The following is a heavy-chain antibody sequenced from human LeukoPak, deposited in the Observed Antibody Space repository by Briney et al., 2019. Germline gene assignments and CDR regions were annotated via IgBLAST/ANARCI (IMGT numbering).Heavy chain of an antibody. J-gene: IGHJ4*02. V-gene: IGHV3-23*01. CDR2: ISGSGGST. Sequence: PGGSLRLSCAASGFTFSSYAMSWVRQAPGKGLEWVSAISGSGGSTYYADSVEGRFTISRDNSKNTLYLQMNSLRAEDTAVYYCAKATTLLLSEDYFDYWGQGTLVTVSS. D-gene: IGHD1-14*01. CDR1: GFTFSSYA. CDR3: AKATTLLLSEDYFDY.